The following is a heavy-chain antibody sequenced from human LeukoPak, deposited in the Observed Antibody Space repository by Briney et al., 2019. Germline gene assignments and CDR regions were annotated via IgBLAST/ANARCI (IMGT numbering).Heavy chain of an antibody. V-gene: IGHV3-23*01. CDR3: ARSPHYDSSGYPQDY. Sequence: PGGSLRLSCAASGFTFTTYAMAWVRQAPGKGLEWVSAISGSGGSTYYADSVKGRFTISRDNSKNTLYLQMNSLRAEDTAVYYCARSPHYDSSGYPQDYWGQGTLVTVSA. CDR1: GFTFTTYA. CDR2: ISGSGGST. J-gene: IGHJ4*02. D-gene: IGHD3-22*01.